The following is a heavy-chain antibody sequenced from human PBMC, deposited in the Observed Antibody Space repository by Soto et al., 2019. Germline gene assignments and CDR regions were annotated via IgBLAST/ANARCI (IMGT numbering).Heavy chain of an antibody. V-gene: IGHV2-5*02. CDR3: AHSDSRVSDSLDS. CDR1: GFSLSSDGAA. Sequence: QITLKESGPTLVKPTQTLTLTCTFSGFSLSSDGAAVSWVRPPPGMALEWLALIYWDDDKRYSPSLKSRLTITKDTPNTQGVLTMTNMDPADTATYCCAHSDSRVSDSLDSWGQGSLVTVSS. J-gene: IGHJ4*02. D-gene: IGHD3-22*01. CDR2: IYWDDDK.